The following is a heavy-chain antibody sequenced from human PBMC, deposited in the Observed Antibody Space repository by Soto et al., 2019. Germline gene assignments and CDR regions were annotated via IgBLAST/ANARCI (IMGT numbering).Heavy chain of an antibody. CDR2: IYYIGST. Sequence: QVQLQESGPGLVKPSETLSLTCSVSGGPISSYYWSWIRQPPGKGLEWIGYIYYIGSTNYNPSLMSRVTISVDPSKNQFSLKLSSVTAADTAVYYCASRTPGAGLDYWGQGTLVTVSS. J-gene: IGHJ4*02. CDR1: GGPISSYY. CDR3: ASRTPGAGLDY. D-gene: IGHD2-2*01. V-gene: IGHV4-59*01.